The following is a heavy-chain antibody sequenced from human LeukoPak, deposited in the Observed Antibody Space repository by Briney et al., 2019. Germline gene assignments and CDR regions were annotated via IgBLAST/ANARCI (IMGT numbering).Heavy chain of an antibody. CDR2: IYYSGST. CDR1: GGSISSGGYY. D-gene: IGHD2-21*02. Sequence: TSETLSLTCTVSGGSISSGGYYWSWIRQHPGKGLEWIGYIYYSGSTYYNPSLKSRVTISVDTSKNQFSLKLSSVTAADTAVYYCARGAYCGGDCYSGSYYFDYWGQGTLVTVSS. J-gene: IGHJ4*02. CDR3: ARGAYCGGDCYSGSYYFDY. V-gene: IGHV4-31*03.